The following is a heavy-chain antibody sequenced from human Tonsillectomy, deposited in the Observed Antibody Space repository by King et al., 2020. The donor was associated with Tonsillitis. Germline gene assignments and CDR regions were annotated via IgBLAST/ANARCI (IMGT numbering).Heavy chain of an antibody. Sequence: QRQLVQSGGGVVQPGRSLRLSCAASGFTFSSYAMHWVRQAPGKGREWVAVISYDGSNKYYVDSVKGRFTISRDNSKNTLYLQMNSLRAEDTAVYYCARDQSSYDSSGYYSDWGQGTMVTVSS. CDR3: ARDQSSYDSSGYYSD. CDR1: GFTFSSYA. V-gene: IGHV3-30-3*01. D-gene: IGHD3-22*01. J-gene: IGHJ3*01. CDR2: ISYDGSNK.